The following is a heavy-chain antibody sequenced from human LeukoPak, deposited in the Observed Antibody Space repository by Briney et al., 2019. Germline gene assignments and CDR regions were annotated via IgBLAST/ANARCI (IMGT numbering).Heavy chain of an antibody. V-gene: IGHV4-59*01. Sequence: SETLSLTCTVSGGSISSYHWSWIRQPPGKGLEWIGYIYYSGSTNYNPSLKSRVTISVDTSKNQFSLKLSSVTAADTAVYYCARLIGQYSGYDYSPLDYWGQGTLVTVSS. D-gene: IGHD5-12*01. CDR2: IYYSGST. CDR3: ARLIGQYSGYDYSPLDY. J-gene: IGHJ4*02. CDR1: GGSISSYH.